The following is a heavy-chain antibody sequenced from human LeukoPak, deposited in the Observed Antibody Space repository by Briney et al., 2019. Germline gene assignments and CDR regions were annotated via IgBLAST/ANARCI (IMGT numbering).Heavy chain of an antibody. CDR3: VRSVVVVAATPTHFDL. CDR1: GFAFSKSW. V-gene: IGHV3-9*01. CDR2: TSWSRGHM. Sequence: PARSLRLSCIAAGFAFSKSWMHWVRQGPGKGMEWVAGTSWSRGHMEYAESVKGRFTISRDNARNALYLQMDGLRRDDTALYYCVRSVVVVAATPTHFDLWGRGTQVIVSS. D-gene: IGHD2-15*01. J-gene: IGHJ2*01.